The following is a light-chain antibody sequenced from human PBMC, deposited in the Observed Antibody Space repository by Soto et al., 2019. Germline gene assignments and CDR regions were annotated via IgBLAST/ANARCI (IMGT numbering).Light chain of an antibody. Sequence: QSALTQPASVSGSPGQSITISCTGTSDDVGGYNYVSWYQQHSGKAPKLIIYEVTNRPSGVPNRFSGSKSGNTTSLTISGLQADDEADYHCSSYTSHYTRVFGTGTKVTVL. J-gene: IGLJ1*01. CDR3: SSYTSHYTRV. CDR2: EVT. CDR1: SDDVGGYNY. V-gene: IGLV2-14*03.